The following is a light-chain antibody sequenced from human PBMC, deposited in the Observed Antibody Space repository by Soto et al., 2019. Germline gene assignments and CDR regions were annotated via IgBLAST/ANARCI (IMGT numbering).Light chain of an antibody. J-gene: IGLJ1*01. CDR3: AAWDDSLRSYV. CDR2: SDN. V-gene: IGLV1-44*01. Sequence: QSVLAQPPSASGTPGQRVTISCSGGNSDIGPNAVNWYQQLPGAAPKLLLHSDNQRPSGVPDRFSGSKSGTSASLAISGLQSDDEAEYYCAAWDDSLRSYVFGTGTKVTVL. CDR1: NSDIGPNA.